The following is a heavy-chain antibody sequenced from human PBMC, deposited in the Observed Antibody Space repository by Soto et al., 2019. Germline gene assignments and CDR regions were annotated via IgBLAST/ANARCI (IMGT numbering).Heavy chain of an antibody. V-gene: IGHV3-9*01. CDR3: VKGTFSSSKVIFDH. CDR1: GFIFEDYD. CDR2: ITSNSGAI. Sequence: PGGSLRLSCVASGFIFEDYDMHWVRQVPGKGLDWVSSITSNSGAIKYADSVKGRFTLSRDNAKNSMYLQMNGLRVEDTAFYFCVKGTFSSSKVIFDHWGQGTLVTVSS. J-gene: IGHJ4*02. D-gene: IGHD6-6*01.